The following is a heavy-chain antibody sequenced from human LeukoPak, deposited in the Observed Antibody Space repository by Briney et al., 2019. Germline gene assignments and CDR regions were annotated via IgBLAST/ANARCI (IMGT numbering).Heavy chain of an antibody. CDR2: ITAIDGRT. Sequence: PGGSLRLSCVASGFTFSSTTVGWVRQAPRRGLEWVSSITAIDGRTYYADSVRGRFTISRDNSKNTVYLQLNSLRAGDMAIYYCTKDRRGPAAGTWYFDSWGQGTLVTVSS. CDR1: GFTFSSTT. V-gene: IGHV3-23*01. D-gene: IGHD6-13*01. J-gene: IGHJ4*02. CDR3: TKDRRGPAAGTWYFDS.